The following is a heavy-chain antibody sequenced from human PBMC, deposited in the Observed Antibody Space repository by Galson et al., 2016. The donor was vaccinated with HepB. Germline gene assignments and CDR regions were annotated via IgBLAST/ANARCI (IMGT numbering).Heavy chain of an antibody. CDR2: INSDGSST. CDR3: ARDSIVGFRERGGTDV. CDR1: GFPFSRYW. Sequence: SLRLSCAASGFPFSRYWMHWVRQGPGKGLVWVSRINSDGSSTIYADSVRGRFTISRDNAKNLIFLQMTSLRVEDTAIYYCARDSIVGFRERGGTDVWGRGTTVIVSS. D-gene: IGHD3-10*01. J-gene: IGHJ6*04. V-gene: IGHV3-74*01.